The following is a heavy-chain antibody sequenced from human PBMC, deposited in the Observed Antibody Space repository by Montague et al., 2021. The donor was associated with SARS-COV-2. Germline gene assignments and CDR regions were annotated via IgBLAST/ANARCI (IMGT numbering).Heavy chain of an antibody. CDR1: GGSISSGGYY. Sequence: TLSLTCTVSGGSISSGGYYWSWIRQHPGKGPEWIGYIYYSGSTYYNPSLKSRVTISVDTSKNQFSLKLSSVTAADTAVYYCARSSAPSITIFGVSNTYWCFDLWGRGTLVTVSS. CDR2: IYYSGST. CDR3: ARSSAPSITIFGVSNTYWCFDL. V-gene: IGHV4-31*03. J-gene: IGHJ2*01. D-gene: IGHD3-3*01.